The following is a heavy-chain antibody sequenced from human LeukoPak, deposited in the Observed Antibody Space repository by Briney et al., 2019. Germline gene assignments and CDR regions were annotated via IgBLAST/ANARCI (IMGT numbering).Heavy chain of an antibody. J-gene: IGHJ4*02. D-gene: IGHD4-11*01. V-gene: IGHV3-53*05. CDR3: AKDRATVIGDY. Sequence: GGSLRLSCAASGFTVSSNYMSWVRQAPRKGLEWVSVIYSGGSTYYADSVKGRFTISRDNSKNTLYLQMNSLRAEDTAVYYCAKDRATVIGDYWGQGTLVTVSS. CDR2: IYSGGST. CDR1: GFTVSSNY.